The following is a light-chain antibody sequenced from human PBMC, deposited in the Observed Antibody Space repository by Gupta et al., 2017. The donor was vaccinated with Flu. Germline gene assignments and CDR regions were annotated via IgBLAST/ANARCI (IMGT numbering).Light chain of an antibody. CDR1: SSDVGGYNY. V-gene: IGLV2-8*01. CDR2: EVS. Sequence: QPALTQPPSASGYPGQSVTIFSTGTSSDVGGYNYVSWYQQHTGKAPKLMIYEVSKRPSGVTDRFSGSKAGIPASRTFSGLQAEDEADYYCSSYAFINKSVFCGGTKLTVL. CDR3: SSYAFINKSV. J-gene: IGLJ2*01.